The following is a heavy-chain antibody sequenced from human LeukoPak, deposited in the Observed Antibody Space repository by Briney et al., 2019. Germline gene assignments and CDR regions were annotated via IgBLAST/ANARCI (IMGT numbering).Heavy chain of an antibody. CDR3: ARERRYDSSFWFDP. CDR1: GYTFTGYY. CDR2: INPNSGGT. J-gene: IGHJ5*02. V-gene: IGHV1-2*02. Sequence: GASVKVSCKASGYTFTGYYMHWVRQAPGQGLEWMGWINPNSGGTNYAQKFQGRVTMTRDTSISTAYMELSRLSSDDTAVYYCARERRYDSSFWFDPWGQGTLVTVSS. D-gene: IGHD3-22*01.